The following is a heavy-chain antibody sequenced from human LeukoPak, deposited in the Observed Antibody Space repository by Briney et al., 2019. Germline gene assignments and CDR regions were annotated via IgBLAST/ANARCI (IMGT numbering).Heavy chain of an antibody. CDR1: GGFISRNSFY. CDR3: ARQGAITARRTHYYAMDV. V-gene: IGHV4-39*01. J-gene: IGHJ6*02. D-gene: IGHD1-20*01. CDR2: VYYTGYS. Sequence: SETLSLTCTASGGFISRNSFYWGWIRQVPGKGLEWIGSVYYTGYSYDNPSLKSRVTVSVDTSKNQFSLKLNSVTAADTAIYYCARQGAITARRTHYYAMDVWGPGTTVTVSS.